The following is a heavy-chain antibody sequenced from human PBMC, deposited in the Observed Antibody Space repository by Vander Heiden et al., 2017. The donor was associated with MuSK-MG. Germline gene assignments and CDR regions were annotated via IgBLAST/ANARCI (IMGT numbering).Heavy chain of an antibody. CDR1: GGSISSSNW. J-gene: IGHJ1*01. V-gene: IGHV4-4*02. CDR2: IYHSGST. CDR3: AGCPSYETSGYYDLKYLHY. Sequence: QVQLQESGPGLVKPSGTLSLTCAVSGGSISSSNWWSWVRQAPGKGLEWIGEIYHSGSTNYNPSLKSRVTISIDKSKNQFSLRLSSVTAADTAVYFCAGCPSYETSGYYDLKYLHYWGQGTLVTVSS. D-gene: IGHD3-22*01.